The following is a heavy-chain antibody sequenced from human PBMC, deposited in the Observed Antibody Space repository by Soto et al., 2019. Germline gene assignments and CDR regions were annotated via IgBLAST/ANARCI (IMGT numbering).Heavy chain of an antibody. CDR2: INHSGST. Sequence: QVQLQQWGAGLLKPSETLSLTCAVYGGSFSGYYWSWIRQPPGKGLEWIGEINHSGSTNYNPSLKSRVTISVDTSKNQFSLKLSSLTAADTAVYYCARGAWTFDLWGRRTLVTVSS. J-gene: IGHJ2*01. CDR3: ARGAWTFDL. V-gene: IGHV4-34*01. D-gene: IGHD5-12*01. CDR1: GGSFSGYY.